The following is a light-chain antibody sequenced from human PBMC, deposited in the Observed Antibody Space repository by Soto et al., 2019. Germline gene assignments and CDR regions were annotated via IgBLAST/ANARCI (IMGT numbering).Light chain of an antibody. CDR1: QDVSKF. J-gene: IGKJ4*01. CDR3: QQRNNWPLT. Sequence: EVVLTQSPDTLSLSPGERATLSCRASQDVSKFLVWYQQKPGLSPSLVIYETSKRATDIPDRFSGSGSGTDFTLTINHLEPEDVGVYYCQQRNNWPLTFGGGTKVELK. V-gene: IGKV3-11*01. CDR2: ETS.